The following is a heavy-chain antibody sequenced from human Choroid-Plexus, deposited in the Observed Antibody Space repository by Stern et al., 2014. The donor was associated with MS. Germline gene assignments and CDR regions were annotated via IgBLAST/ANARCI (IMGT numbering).Heavy chain of an antibody. D-gene: IGHD2/OR15-2a*01. V-gene: IGHV3-30*18. Sequence: VQLVESGGGVVQPGRPLRLSWVASGFTLGSCAMHGARQAPGKGLQWVAGVSYDGSNKYYADSVKARFPISRDNSQYPLYMQMSSLRPEDTAVYYCAKDRQYLTYFFDHWGQGSLVTVSS. J-gene: IGHJ5*02. CDR3: AKDRQYLTYFFDH. CDR1: GFTLGSCA. CDR2: VSYDGSNK.